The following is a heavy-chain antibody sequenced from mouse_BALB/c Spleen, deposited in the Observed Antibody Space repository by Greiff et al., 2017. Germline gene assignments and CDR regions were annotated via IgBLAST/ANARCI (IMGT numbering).Heavy chain of an antibody. Sequence: EVMLVESGGGLVKPGGSLKLSCAASGFAFSSYDMSWVRQTPETRLEWVAYISSGGGSTYYPDTVKGRFTISRDNAKNTLYLQMSSLKSEDTAMYYCARQPRYGNYGLAYWGQGTLVTVSA. CDR3: ARQPRYGNYGLAY. CDR1: GFAFSSYD. V-gene: IGHV5-12-1*01. CDR2: ISSGGGST. D-gene: IGHD2-10*02. J-gene: IGHJ3*01.